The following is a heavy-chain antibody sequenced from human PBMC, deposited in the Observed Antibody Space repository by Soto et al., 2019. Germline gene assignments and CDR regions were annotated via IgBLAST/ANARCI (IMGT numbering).Heavy chain of an antibody. CDR3: ARCRSYGMEGVERAVDI. J-gene: IGHJ3*02. V-gene: IGHV3-7*03. D-gene: IGHD1-26*01. CDR1: GFTFSSFW. CDR2: IKYDGSEK. Sequence: EVQLVESGGGLVQPGGSLRLSCAASGFTFSSFWMNWVRQAPGKGLEWVANIKYDGSEKYYADSVKGRFTFSRDNAKNTLYLQMDSLRVEDTAVYYCARCRSYGMEGVERAVDIWGQGTKVTVSS.